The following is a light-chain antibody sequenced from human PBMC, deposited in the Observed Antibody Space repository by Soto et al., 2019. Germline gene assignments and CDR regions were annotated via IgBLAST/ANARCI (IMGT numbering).Light chain of an antibody. CDR1: SSDVGGYNY. CDR3: SSYTSSSTLGVV. Sequence: QSALTQPASVSGSPGQSITISCTGTSSDVGGYNYVYWYQQHPGKAPKLMMYDVSNRPSGVSNRYSGSKSGNTASLTISGLQAEDEADYYCSSYTSSSTLGVVFGGGTKLTVL. CDR2: DVS. J-gene: IGLJ2*01. V-gene: IGLV2-14*01.